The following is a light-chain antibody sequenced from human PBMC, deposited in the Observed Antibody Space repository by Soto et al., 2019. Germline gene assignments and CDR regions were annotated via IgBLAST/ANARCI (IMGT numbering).Light chain of an antibody. V-gene: IGKV3-15*01. Sequence: IVMTPSPAALSVSPGERATLSCRASQSVSSNLAWYQQKPGQAPRLLIYGASTRATGIPTRFSGSGSGTEFTLTISSLQSEDFAVYYCQQYNNWPVTFGQGTKVDIK. CDR2: GAS. CDR3: QQYNNWPVT. J-gene: IGKJ1*01. CDR1: QSVSSN.